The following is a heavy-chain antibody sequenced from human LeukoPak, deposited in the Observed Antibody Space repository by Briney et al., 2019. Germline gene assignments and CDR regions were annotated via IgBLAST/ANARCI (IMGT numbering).Heavy chain of an antibody. CDR3: ARFAIVATNIDY. V-gene: IGHV3-7*02. J-gene: IGHJ4*02. D-gene: IGHD5-12*01. CDR1: GFTFSTYW. CDR2: IRQDGGEK. Sequence: GGSLRLSCAASGFTFSTYWMTWVRQAPGKGLEWVANIRQDGGEKYYMDSVKGRFTISRDNTNNSLYLQINSLRPEDTAVYYCARFAIVATNIDYWGQGTLVTVSS.